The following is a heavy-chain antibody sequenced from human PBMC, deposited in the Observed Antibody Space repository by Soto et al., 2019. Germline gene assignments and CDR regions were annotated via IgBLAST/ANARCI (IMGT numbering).Heavy chain of an antibody. CDR1: GFTFSSYE. Sequence: HPGGSLRLSCEVSGFTFSSYEMNWVRQAPGKGLEWVSYISSSGSNKNYADSVKGRFTISRDNVKNSLYLQMNSLRAEDTAVYYCERVPRNFYYNGMDVWGQGTTVTVSS. J-gene: IGHJ6*02. CDR3: ERVPRNFYYNGMDV. CDR2: ISSSGSNK. V-gene: IGHV3-48*03.